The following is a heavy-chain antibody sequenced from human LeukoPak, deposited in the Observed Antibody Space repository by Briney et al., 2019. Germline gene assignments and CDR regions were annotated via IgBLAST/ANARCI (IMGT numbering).Heavy chain of an antibody. CDR1: GFTFSGYW. CDR2: IKQDGSEK. J-gene: IGHJ3*02. Sequence: GGSLRLSCAASGFTFSGYWMSWVRQAPGKGLEWVANIKQDGSEKYYVDSVKGRFTISRDNAKNSLYLQMNSLRAEDTAVYYCARIYGDYVLFAFDIWGQGTMVTVSS. V-gene: IGHV3-7*01. CDR3: ARIYGDYVLFAFDI. D-gene: IGHD4-17*01.